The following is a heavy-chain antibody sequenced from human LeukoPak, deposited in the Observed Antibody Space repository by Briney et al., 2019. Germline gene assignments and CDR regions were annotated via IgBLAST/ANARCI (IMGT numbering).Heavy chain of an antibody. Sequence: SETLSLTCTVSGGSFSSGSYYWSWIRQPPGKGLEWIGYIYYSGSTNYNPSLKSRVTISVDTSKNQFSLKLSSVTAADTAVYYCARVDYSNYVLDYWGRGTLVTVSS. CDR2: IYYSGST. D-gene: IGHD4-11*01. V-gene: IGHV4-61*01. J-gene: IGHJ4*02. CDR1: GGSFSSGSYY. CDR3: ARVDYSNYVLDY.